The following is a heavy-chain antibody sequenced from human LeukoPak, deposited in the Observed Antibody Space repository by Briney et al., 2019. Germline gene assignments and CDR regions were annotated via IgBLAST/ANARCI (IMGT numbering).Heavy chain of an antibody. Sequence: GESLQISCKGSGYSFTSYWIGWVRRLPGKGLEWMGISYPGDSDTRYSPSFQGQVTISADKSISTAYLQWSSLKASDTAMYYCAATGAYYYDSSGYYYWAWGQGTMVTVSS. CDR1: GYSFTSYW. D-gene: IGHD3-22*01. CDR3: AATGAYYYDSSGYYYWA. CDR2: SYPGDSDT. J-gene: IGHJ3*01. V-gene: IGHV5-51*01.